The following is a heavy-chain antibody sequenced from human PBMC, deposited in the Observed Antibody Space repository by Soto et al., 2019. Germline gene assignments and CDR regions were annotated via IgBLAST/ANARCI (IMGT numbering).Heavy chain of an antibody. D-gene: IGHD3-10*01. V-gene: IGHV3-30*18. CDR1: GFTFSSYG. CDR3: AKARRFGGSYYYYMDV. J-gene: IGHJ6*03. CDR2: ISYNGSNK. Sequence: GGSLRLSCAASGFTFSSYGMHWVRQAPGKGLEWVAVISYNGSNKYYADSVKGRFTISRDNSKNTLYLQMNSLRAEDTAVYYCAKARRFGGSYYYYMDVWGKGTTVTVS.